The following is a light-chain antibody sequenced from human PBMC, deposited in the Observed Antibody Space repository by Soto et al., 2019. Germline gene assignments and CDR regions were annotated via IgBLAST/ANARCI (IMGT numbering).Light chain of an antibody. CDR3: HQYDSLPPT. CDR1: QSISSY. V-gene: IGKV1-33*01. J-gene: IGKJ5*01. Sequence: DIQMTQSPSTLSASVGDRVTITCRASQSISSYLNWYQQKPGKAPTLLIFDATNLETGVPSRFSGSGSRTPFSFPITSLQPADFATSYCHQYDSLPPTFGLGTRLEI. CDR2: DAT.